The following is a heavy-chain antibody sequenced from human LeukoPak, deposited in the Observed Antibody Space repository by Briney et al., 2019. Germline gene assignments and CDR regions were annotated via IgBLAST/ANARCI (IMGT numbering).Heavy chain of an antibody. Sequence: SETLSLTCTVSGGSITSYYWGWIRQPPGKGLEWIGSIYYSGSTYYNPSLKSRVTISVDTSKSQFSLKLSSVTAADTAVYYCARDSSGYYYFDYWGQGTLVTVSS. D-gene: IGHD3-22*01. J-gene: IGHJ4*02. V-gene: IGHV4-39*07. CDR2: IYYSGST. CDR1: GGSITSYY. CDR3: ARDSSGYYYFDY.